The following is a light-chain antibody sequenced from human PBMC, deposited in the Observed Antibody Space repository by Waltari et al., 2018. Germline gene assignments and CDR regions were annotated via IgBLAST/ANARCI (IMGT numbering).Light chain of an antibody. J-gene: IGLJ3*02. Sequence: QSALTQPPSVSGAQGQRVTISCTGSRSNIGAGYDVHWYQQIPGTAPKPLIYKNDHRPSAVPVRFSGSKSATSASLAISGLRSEDESTYYCAAWDVSRGVFGGGTKLTVL. CDR3: AAWDVSRGV. CDR1: RSNIGAGYD. V-gene: IGLV1-47*01. CDR2: KND.